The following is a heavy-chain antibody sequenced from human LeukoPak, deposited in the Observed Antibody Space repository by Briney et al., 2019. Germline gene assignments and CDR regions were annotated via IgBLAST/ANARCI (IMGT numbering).Heavy chain of an antibody. J-gene: IGHJ4*02. CDR3: ARQGYNSTWDRYLDY. CDR2: IYPGDSDV. D-gene: IGHD6-13*01. V-gene: IGHV5-51*01. CDR1: GYSFSNYW. Sequence: GESLKISCKGSGYSFSNYWIGWVRQMPGKGLEWMGIIYPGDSDVRYSPSFQGQVTISADKSISTAYLQWSSLQASDTAMYYCARQGYNSTWDRYLDYWGQGTLVTVSS.